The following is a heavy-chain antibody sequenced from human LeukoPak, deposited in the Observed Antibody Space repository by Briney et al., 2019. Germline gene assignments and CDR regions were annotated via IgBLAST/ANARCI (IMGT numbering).Heavy chain of an antibody. V-gene: IGHV3-30*02. CDR3: AKDIGPPWASAYAFDI. J-gene: IGHJ3*02. CDR1: GFTFSSYG. D-gene: IGHD3-16*02. CDR2: IRYDGSDK. Sequence: PGGSLRLSCAASGFTFSSYGMHWVRQAPGKGLEWVAFIRYDGSDKYYADSVKGRFTISRDNSKNTLYLQMNSLRAEDTAVYYCAKDIGPPWASAYAFDICGQGTMVTVSS.